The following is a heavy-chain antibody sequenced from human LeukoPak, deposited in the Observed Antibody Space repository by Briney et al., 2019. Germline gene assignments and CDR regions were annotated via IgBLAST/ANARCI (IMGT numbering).Heavy chain of an antibody. CDR1: GYTFTSYY. V-gene: IGHV1-8*01. CDR3: ARGSLRQQLVPGY. Sequence: ASVKVSCKASGYTFTSYYINWVRQATGQGLEWMGWMNPNSGNTGYAQKFQGRVTMTRNTSISTAYMELSSLRSEDTAVYYCARGSLRQQLVPGYWGQGTLVTVSS. D-gene: IGHD6-13*01. CDR2: MNPNSGNT. J-gene: IGHJ4*02.